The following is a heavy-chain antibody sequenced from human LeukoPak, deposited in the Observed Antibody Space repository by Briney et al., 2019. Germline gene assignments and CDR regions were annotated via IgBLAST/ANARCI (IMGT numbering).Heavy chain of an antibody. CDR3: ARDKTFIVATFTGYFEY. CDR2: ISYDGSNK. V-gene: IGHV3-30*03. Sequence: PGRSLRLSCAASGFTFTSNGMHWVRQAPGKGLEWVAVISYDGSNKYYADSVKGRFTISRDNSKNTLYLQMSSLRAEDTAVYYCARDKTFIVATFTGYFEYWGQGTLVTVSS. D-gene: IGHD5-12*01. J-gene: IGHJ4*02. CDR1: GFTFTSNG.